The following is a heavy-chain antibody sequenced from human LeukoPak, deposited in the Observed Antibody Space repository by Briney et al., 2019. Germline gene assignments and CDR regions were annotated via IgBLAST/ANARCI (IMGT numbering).Heavy chain of an antibody. J-gene: IGHJ4*02. D-gene: IGHD5-12*01. CDR2: MFYSGRT. CDR1: GGSITGSSYY. Sequence: SETLSLTCTVSGGSITGSSYYWGWIRQPPGKGLEWIGNMFYSGRTYYNAALKSRVTISGDTSKYQFSLKLSSVTAADTAVYYCASCGYSGYAIDYWGQGALVTVSS. CDR3: ASCGYSGYAIDY. V-gene: IGHV4-39*01.